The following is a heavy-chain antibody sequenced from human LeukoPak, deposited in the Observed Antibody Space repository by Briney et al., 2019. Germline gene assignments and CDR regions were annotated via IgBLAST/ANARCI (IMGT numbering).Heavy chain of an antibody. CDR3: ARTYYDYVWGSYRYTD. CDR1: GYTFTGYY. V-gene: IGHV1-2*02. J-gene: IGHJ4*02. D-gene: IGHD3-16*02. Sequence: ASVKVSCKASGYTFTGYYMHWVRQAPGQGLEWMGWINPNSGGTNYAQKFQGRVTMTRDTSISTAYMELSRLRSDDTAVYYCARTYYDYVWGSYRYTDWGQGTLVTVSS. CDR2: INPNSGGT.